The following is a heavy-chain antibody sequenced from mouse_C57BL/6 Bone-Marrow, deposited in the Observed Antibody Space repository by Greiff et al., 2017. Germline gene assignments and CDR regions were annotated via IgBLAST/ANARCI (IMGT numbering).Heavy chain of an antibody. Sequence: DVKLVESEGGLVQPGSSMKLSCTASGFTFSDYYMAWVRQVPEKGLEWVANINYDGSSTYYLDSLKSRFIISRDNAKNILYLQMSSLKSEDTATYYCARAEYCDYWGQGTTLTVSS. CDR3: ARAEYCDY. CDR1: GFTFSDYY. V-gene: IGHV5-16*01. CDR2: INYDGSST. J-gene: IGHJ2*01.